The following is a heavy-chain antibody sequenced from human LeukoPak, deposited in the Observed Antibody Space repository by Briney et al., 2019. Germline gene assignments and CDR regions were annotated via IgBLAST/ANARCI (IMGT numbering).Heavy chain of an antibody. J-gene: IGHJ5*02. CDR2: INIDGGTT. CDR1: GFTFSSYW. V-gene: IGHV3-74*01. D-gene: IGHD1-1*01. Sequence: GGSLRLSCAASGFTFSSYWMHWVRQAPGKRLVWVSRINIDGGTTTYVDSVKSRFTISRDNAKNMLYLQMNSLRAEDTAVYYCARDPNGNWWFDPWGQGTLVTVSS. CDR3: ARDPNGNWWFDP.